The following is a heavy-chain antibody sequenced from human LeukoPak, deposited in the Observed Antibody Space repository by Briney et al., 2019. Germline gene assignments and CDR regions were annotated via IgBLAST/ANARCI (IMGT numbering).Heavy chain of an antibody. CDR1: GFTFSSYA. CDR3: AREDNGYCSGGSCYDGLNWFDP. CDR2: ISGSGGST. Sequence: GGSLRLSCAASGFTFSSYAMSRVRQAPGKGLEWVSAISGSGGSTYYADSVKGRFTISRDNSKNTLYLQMNSLRAEDTAVYYCAREDNGYCSGGSCYDGLNWFDPWGQGTLVTVSS. D-gene: IGHD2-15*01. V-gene: IGHV3-23*01. J-gene: IGHJ5*02.